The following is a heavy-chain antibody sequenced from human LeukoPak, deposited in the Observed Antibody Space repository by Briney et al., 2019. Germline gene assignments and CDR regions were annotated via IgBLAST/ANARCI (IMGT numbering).Heavy chain of an antibody. CDR1: GYTFTTNG. CDR3: ARDRDYSPDY. D-gene: IGHD2-21*01. V-gene: IGHV1-18*01. CDR2: ISAYSGNT. Sequence: ASVKVSCTASGYTFTTNGISWARQAPGQGLEWMGWISAYSGNTIYAQKLQGRVTMTTDTSTTTAYMELRSLRSDDTAVYYCARDRDYSPDYWGQGTLVTVSS. J-gene: IGHJ4*02.